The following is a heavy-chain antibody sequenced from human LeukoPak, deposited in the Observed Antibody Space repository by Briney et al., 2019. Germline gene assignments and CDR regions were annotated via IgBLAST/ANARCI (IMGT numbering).Heavy chain of an antibody. CDR3: ARHSPIGGSGSYPFDY. J-gene: IGHJ4*02. V-gene: IGHV4-39*01. D-gene: IGHD3-10*01. CDR2: IYYSGST. CDR1: GGSISSSSYY. Sequence: PSETLSLTRTVSGGSISSSSYYWGWIRQPPGKGLEWIGSIYYSGSTYYNPSLESRVTISVDTSKDQFSLKLSSVTAADTAVYYCARHSPIGGSGSYPFDYWGQGTLVTVSS.